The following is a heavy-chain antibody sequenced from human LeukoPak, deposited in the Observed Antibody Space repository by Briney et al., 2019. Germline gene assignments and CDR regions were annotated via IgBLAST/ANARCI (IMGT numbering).Heavy chain of an antibody. V-gene: IGHV4-38-2*01. D-gene: IGHD3-22*01. J-gene: IGHJ4*02. CDR2: IYHSGST. Sequence: GSLRLSCAASGFTFSAYWMTWIRQPPGKGLEWIGSIYHSGSTYYNPSLKSRVTVSVDTSKNQFSLKLSSVTAADTAVYYCARPGNYYDSSGYYADQYNFDYWGQGTLVTVSS. CDR3: ARPGNYYDSSGYYADQYNFDY. CDR1: GFTFSAYW.